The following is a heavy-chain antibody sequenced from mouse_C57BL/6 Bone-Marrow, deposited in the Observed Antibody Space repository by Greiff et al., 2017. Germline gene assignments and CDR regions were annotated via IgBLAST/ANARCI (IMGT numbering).Heavy chain of an antibody. CDR1: GYSITSGYS. Sequence: EVHLVESGPDLVKPSQSLSLTCTVTGYSITSGYSWHWIRQFPGNKLEWMGYIYFRGNTNYNPSLKSRISITRDTSKNQFFLQLNSVTAEDTATYYCARDYSYFDSWGQGTTLTVSS. D-gene: IGHD2-12*01. CDR3: ARDYSYFDS. CDR2: IYFRGNT. V-gene: IGHV3-1*02. J-gene: IGHJ2*01.